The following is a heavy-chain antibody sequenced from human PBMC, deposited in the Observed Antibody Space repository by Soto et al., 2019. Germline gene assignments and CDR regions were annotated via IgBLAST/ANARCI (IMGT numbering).Heavy chain of an antibody. V-gene: IGHV3-11*06. CDR3: ARCLVAAASPDASYGPYGETDFYLHGMDV. Sequence: QVQLVESGGGLVKPGGSLRLSCAASGFTFSDYYMSWIRQAPGKGLEWVSYIDTGLTYTKYADSVKGRFTISRDNAKNSLYLQMNSLRAEDTAVYYCARCLVAAASPDASYGPYGETDFYLHGMDVWGQGTTATVSS. D-gene: IGHD2-2*01. CDR2: IDTGLTYT. CDR1: GFTFSDYY. J-gene: IGHJ6*01.